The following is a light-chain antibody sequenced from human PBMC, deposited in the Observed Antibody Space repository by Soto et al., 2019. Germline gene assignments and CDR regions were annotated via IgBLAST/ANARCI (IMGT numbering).Light chain of an antibody. J-gene: IGKJ1*01. Sequence: AIQMTQSPSSLAGSVGDRLTITCRASQDIGNDLGWYQQKPGKAPKLLIYAASSLQSGVSSRFSGSGSGTEFTLTISSLQPEDFATYYCLQVFKCPRAFGQGTKVDIK. CDR1: QDIGND. CDR3: LQVFKCPRA. V-gene: IGKV1-6*02. CDR2: AAS.